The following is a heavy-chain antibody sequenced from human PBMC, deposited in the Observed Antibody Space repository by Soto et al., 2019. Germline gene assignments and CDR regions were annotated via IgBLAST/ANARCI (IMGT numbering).Heavy chain of an antibody. CDR1: GGSVSSGSYY. CDR2: IFYNGTT. V-gene: IGHV4-61*01. D-gene: IGHD3-22*01. J-gene: IGHJ4*02. Sequence: QVQLHESGPGLVKPSETLSLTCTVSGGSVSSGSYYWTWIRQPPGKGLEFIGYIFYNGTTNYNPPLKSRVTMSVDTSRDQFSLRLSSVTPPDTAFYYCARGVTMITGFDYWGQGSLVTVSS. CDR3: ARGVTMITGFDY.